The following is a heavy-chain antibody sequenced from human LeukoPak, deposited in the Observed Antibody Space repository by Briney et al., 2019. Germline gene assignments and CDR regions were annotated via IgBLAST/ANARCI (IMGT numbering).Heavy chain of an antibody. CDR3: ARGRQGYGDYFY. CDR2: IYTGGST. Sequence: GGSLRLSCAASGFTFSNNYMSWVRQAPGKGLEWVSVIYTGGSTDYADSVKGRFTISRDNSKNTLYLQMNSLRAEDTAMYYCARGRQGYGDYFYWGQGTLVTVSS. V-gene: IGHV3-53*01. CDR1: GFTFSNNY. J-gene: IGHJ4*02. D-gene: IGHD4-17*01.